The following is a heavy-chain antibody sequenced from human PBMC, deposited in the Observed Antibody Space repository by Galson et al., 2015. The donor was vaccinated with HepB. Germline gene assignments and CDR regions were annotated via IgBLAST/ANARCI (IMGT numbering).Heavy chain of an antibody. J-gene: IGHJ4*02. V-gene: IGHV1-2*06. Sequence: SVKVSCKASGYTFTGYYMHWVRQAPGQGLEWMGRINPNSGGTNYAQKFQGRVTMTRDTSISTAYMELSRLRSDDTAVYYCARAYIAVAGRLPPGYWGQGTLVTVSS. CDR1: GYTFTGYY. D-gene: IGHD6-19*01. CDR2: INPNSGGT. CDR3: ARAYIAVAGRLPPGY.